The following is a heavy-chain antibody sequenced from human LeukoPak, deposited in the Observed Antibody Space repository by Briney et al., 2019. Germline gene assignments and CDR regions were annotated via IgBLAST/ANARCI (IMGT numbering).Heavy chain of an antibody. D-gene: IGHD3-22*01. CDR2: ISGSGGST. V-gene: IGHV3-23*01. CDR3: AKDSLYSYDSSGYYPDYFDY. J-gene: IGHJ4*02. Sequence: PGGSLRLSCAASGFTCSSYAMSWVRQAPGKGLEWVSAISGSGGSTYYADSVKGRFTISRDNSKNTLYLQMNSLRAEDTAVYYCAKDSLYSYDSSGYYPDYFDYWGQGTLVTVSS. CDR1: GFTCSSYA.